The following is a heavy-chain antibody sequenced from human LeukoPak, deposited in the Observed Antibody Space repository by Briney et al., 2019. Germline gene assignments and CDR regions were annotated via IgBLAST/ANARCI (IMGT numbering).Heavy chain of an antibody. Sequence: ASVKVSCKASGYTFTSYDINWVRQATGQGPEWMGWMNPNSGNTGYAQKFQGRVTMTRNTSISTAYMELSSLRSEDTAVYYCATGGSGSYYNYYYYGMDVWGQGTTVTVSS. D-gene: IGHD3-10*01. J-gene: IGHJ6*02. V-gene: IGHV1-8*01. CDR3: ATGGSGSYYNYYYYGMDV. CDR2: MNPNSGNT. CDR1: GYTFTSYD.